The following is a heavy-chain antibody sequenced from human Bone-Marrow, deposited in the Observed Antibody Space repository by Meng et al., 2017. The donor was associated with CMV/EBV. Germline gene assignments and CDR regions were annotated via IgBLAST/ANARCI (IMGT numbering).Heavy chain of an antibody. CDR2: INHSGST. D-gene: IGHD3-3*01. Sequence: GSLRLSCTVSGYSISSGYYWSWIRQPPGKGLEWIGEINHSGSTNYNPSLKSRVTISVDTSKNQFSLKLSSVTAADTAVYYCARVRGFWSGYNLDYWGQGTLVTVSS. J-gene: IGHJ4*02. V-gene: IGHV4-38-2*02. CDR1: GYSISSGYY. CDR3: ARVRGFWSGYNLDY.